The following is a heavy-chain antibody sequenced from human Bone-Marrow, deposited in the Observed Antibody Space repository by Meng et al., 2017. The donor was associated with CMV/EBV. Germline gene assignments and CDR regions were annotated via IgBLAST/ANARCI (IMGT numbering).Heavy chain of an antibody. J-gene: IGHJ4*02. CDR1: GGPISSSSYY. CDR3: ARNHSKRTIFGVVGYEFNFDY. Sequence: SETLSSTCTVSGGPISSSSYYWGWIRQPPGKGLEWIGSIYYSGSTYYNPSLKSRVTISVDKSKNQFSLKLSTVTAADTAVYYCARNHSKRTIFGVVGYEFNFDYWGQGTLVTVSS. V-gene: IGHV4-39*01. CDR2: IYYSGST. D-gene: IGHD3-3*01.